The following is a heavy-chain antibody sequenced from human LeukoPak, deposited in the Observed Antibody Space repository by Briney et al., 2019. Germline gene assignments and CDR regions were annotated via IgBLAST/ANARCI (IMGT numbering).Heavy chain of an antibody. J-gene: IGHJ4*02. D-gene: IGHD5-24*01. Sequence: GGSLRLSCADSGFTFSGYWMNWVRQAPGKGLEWVANIKEDGTETYYVDSVKGRFTISRDNAKNSLYLQMNSLRVEDTAVYYCAKEGRSLQTYWGQGTLVTVSS. CDR3: AKEGRSLQTY. CDR2: IKEDGTET. CDR1: GFTFSGYW. V-gene: IGHV3-7*03.